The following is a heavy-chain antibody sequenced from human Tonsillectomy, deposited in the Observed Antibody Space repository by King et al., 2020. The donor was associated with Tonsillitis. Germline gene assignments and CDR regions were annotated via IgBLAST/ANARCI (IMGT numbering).Heavy chain of an antibody. J-gene: IGHJ4*02. D-gene: IGHD4-23*01. Sequence: VQLVESGGGLVQPGGSLRLSCAASGFTVSSNYMSCVRQAPGKGLEWVSIIYSGGITYYTNSVKGRFTISRDNSKNTLYLQMDSLRTEDTAVYYFSIVDIYGAYSPGNDYWGQGTLVTVSS. CDR3: SIVDIYGAYSPGNDY. CDR1: GFTVSSNY. V-gene: IGHV3-66*01. CDR2: IYSGGIT.